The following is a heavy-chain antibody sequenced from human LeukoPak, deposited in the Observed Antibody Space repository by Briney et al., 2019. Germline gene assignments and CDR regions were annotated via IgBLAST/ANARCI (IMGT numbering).Heavy chain of an antibody. Sequence: PGGSLRLSCAASGFTFGSYGMHWVRQAPGKGLEWVAVISYDGSNKYYADSVKGRFTISRDNSKNTLYLQMNSLGAEDTAVYYCAKVLDTAMAYWGQGTLVTVSS. V-gene: IGHV3-30*18. D-gene: IGHD5-18*01. CDR2: ISYDGSNK. CDR1: GFTFGSYG. J-gene: IGHJ4*02. CDR3: AKVLDTAMAY.